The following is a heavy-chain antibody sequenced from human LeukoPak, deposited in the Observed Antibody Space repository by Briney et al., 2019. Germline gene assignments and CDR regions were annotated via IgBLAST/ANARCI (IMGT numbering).Heavy chain of an antibody. D-gene: IGHD3-9*01. Sequence: ASVKVSCKASGYTFTSYDSNWVRQATGQGLEWMGWMNHNSGNTGCAQKFQGRVTMTRNTSISTAYMELSSLRSEDTAVYYCARGRRLRYFDWLPTNDYYYMDVWGKGTTVTNSS. J-gene: IGHJ6*03. CDR1: GYTFTSYD. CDR3: ARGRRLRYFDWLPTNDYYYMDV. V-gene: IGHV1-8*01. CDR2: MNHNSGNT.